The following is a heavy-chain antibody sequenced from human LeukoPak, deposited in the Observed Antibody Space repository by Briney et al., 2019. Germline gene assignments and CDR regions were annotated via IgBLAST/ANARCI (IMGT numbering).Heavy chain of an antibody. CDR2: MNPNSGNT. Sequence: GASVKVSCKASGYTFTSYDINWVRQATGQGLEWMGWMNPNSGNTGYAQKFQGRVTMTRNTSISTAYMELSSLRSEDTAVYYCASNVIAAAGNDAFDIWGQGTMVTVSS. CDR3: ASNVIAAAGNDAFDI. J-gene: IGHJ3*02. V-gene: IGHV1-8*01. D-gene: IGHD6-13*01. CDR1: GYTFTSYD.